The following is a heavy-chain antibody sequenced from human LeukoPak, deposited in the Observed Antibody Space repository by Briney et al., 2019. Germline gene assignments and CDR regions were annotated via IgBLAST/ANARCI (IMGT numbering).Heavy chain of an antibody. CDR3: VRDRGGGNWLDY. Sequence: GGSLRLSCAASGFSFSTYNMNWVRQAPGKGLEWVSSISSASSYIYYSDSVKGRFTISRDNAKNSLFLQMNSLRAEDTAVYFCVRDRGGGNWLDYWGQGTLVTVS. CDR2: ISSASSYI. V-gene: IGHV3-21*01. J-gene: IGHJ4*02. D-gene: IGHD1-20*01. CDR1: GFSFSTYN.